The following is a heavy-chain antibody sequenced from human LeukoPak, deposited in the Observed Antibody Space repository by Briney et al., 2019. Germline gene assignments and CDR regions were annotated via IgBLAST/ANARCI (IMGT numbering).Heavy chain of an antibody. J-gene: IGHJ4*02. V-gene: IGHV1-69*05. Sequence: SVKVSCKASGGTFSSYAISWVRQAPGQGLEWMGGIIPIFGTANYAQKFQGRVTITTDESTSTAYMELSSLRSEDTAVYYCVSGGGRYYFDYWGQGTLVTVSS. CDR2: IIPIFGTA. CDR1: GGTFSSYA. D-gene: IGHD2-15*01. CDR3: VSGGGRYYFDY.